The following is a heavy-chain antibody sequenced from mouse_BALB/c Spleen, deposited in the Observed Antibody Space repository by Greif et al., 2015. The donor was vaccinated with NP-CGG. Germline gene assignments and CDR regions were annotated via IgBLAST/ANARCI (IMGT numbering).Heavy chain of an antibody. CDR3: ARGNYYDSHYAMDY. CDR1: GYTFTDYN. J-gene: IGHJ4*01. CDR2: IYPYNGGT. D-gene: IGHD2-4*01. Sequence: EVQLQQSGPELVKPGASVKISCKASGYTFTDYNMHWVKQSHGKSLEWIGYIYPYNGGTGYNQKFKSKATLTVDNSSSTAYMELRSLTSEDSAVYYCARGNYYDSHYAMDYWGQGTSVTVSS. V-gene: IGHV1S29*02.